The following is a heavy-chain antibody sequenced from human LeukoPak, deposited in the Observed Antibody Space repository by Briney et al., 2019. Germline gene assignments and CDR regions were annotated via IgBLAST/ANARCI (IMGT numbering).Heavy chain of an antibody. D-gene: IGHD3-22*01. J-gene: IGHJ2*01. CDR2: VSKCGGRT. CDR3: EKVGIRISLIVVVFTTADDWYFDL. Sequence: GGSLRLSCAASGFTFSHYAMSWVRQAPGKGLEWVSGVSKCGGRTYYADSVKGRLTISRDNSENTLYLQMDSLRAEDTAVYYCEKVGIRISLIVVVFTTADDWYFDLWGRGTLVTVSS. V-gene: IGHV3-23*01. CDR1: GFTFSHYA.